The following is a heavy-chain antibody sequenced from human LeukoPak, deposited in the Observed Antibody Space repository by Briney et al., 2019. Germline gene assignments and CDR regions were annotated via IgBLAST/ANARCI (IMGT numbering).Heavy chain of an antibody. Sequence: QTGGSLRLSCAASGFTFSSYAMSWVRQAPGKGLEWVSAISGSGGSTYYADSVKGRFTISRDNSKNTLYLQMNSLRAEDTAVYYCANNQVRGVIIIRGPVSAFDYWGQGTLVTVSS. CDR1: GFTFSSYA. CDR2: ISGSGGST. V-gene: IGHV3-23*01. D-gene: IGHD3-10*01. J-gene: IGHJ4*02. CDR3: ANNQVRGVIIIRGPVSAFDY.